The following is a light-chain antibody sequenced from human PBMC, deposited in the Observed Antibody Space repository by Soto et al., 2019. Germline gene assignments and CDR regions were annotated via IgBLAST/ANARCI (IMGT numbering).Light chain of an antibody. J-gene: IGKJ5*01. CDR1: QSVSSY. Sequence: EVVLTQSPGTLSLSPGERATLSCRASQSVSSYLAWYQQKPGQAPRLLIHDTSSRAIGIPDRLSGSKSGTNFTLTIRRMEPEDVGMYYCQQYGSLPITFGQGTRLEIK. CDR2: DTS. CDR3: QQYGSLPIT. V-gene: IGKV3-20*01.